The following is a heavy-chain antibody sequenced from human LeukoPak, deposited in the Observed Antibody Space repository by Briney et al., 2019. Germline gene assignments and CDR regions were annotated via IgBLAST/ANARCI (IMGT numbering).Heavy chain of an antibody. Sequence: SSETLSLTCTVSGGSISSSSYYWGWIRQPPGKGLEWIGRIYTSGSTNYNPSLKSRVTMSVDTSKNQFSLKLSSVTAADTAVYYCARELGDSDSYWGQGTLVTVSS. CDR3: ARELGDSDSY. V-gene: IGHV4-39*07. D-gene: IGHD2-21*02. J-gene: IGHJ4*02. CDR2: IYTSGST. CDR1: GGSISSSSYY.